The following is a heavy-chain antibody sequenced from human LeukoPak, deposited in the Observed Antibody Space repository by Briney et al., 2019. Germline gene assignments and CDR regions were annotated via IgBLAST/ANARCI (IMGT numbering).Heavy chain of an antibody. CDR2: ISGAGFIR. D-gene: IGHD2-15*01. V-gene: IGHV3-74*01. Sequence: LVGFLRLSCAPSRLTFRSFWMHWVRRAPGTGREWVSRISGAGFIRTYAESVKRRLTISSDNTQNTLHLQMNSVRAECPADYYCRRGYYSASRIDYWGQGDLVTISS. J-gene: IGHJ4*02. CDR3: RRGYYSASRIDY. CDR1: RLTFRSFW.